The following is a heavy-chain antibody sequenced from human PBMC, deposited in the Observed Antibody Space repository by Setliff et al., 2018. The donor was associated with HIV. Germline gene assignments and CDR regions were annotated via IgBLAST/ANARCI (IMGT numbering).Heavy chain of an antibody. D-gene: IGHD1-7*01. CDR2: IKQGGTEN. CDR1: GFTFRSHW. Sequence: PGGSLRLSCAASGFTFRSHWMSWVRQAPGKGLEWVANIKQGGTENYSVDSGKGRFTISRDDAKNSLYLQMNSLGGEDTAVYYCATDRGTYWGQGTLVTVSS. J-gene: IGHJ4*02. CDR3: ATDRGTY. V-gene: IGHV3-7*03.